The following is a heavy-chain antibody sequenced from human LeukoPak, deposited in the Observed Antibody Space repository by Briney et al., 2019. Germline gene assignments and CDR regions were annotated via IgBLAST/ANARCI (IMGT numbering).Heavy chain of an antibody. Sequence: SETLSLTCTVSGGSISSYYWSWIRQHPGKGLEWIGYIYYSGSTYYNPSLKSRVTISVDTSKNQFSLKLSSVTAADTAVYYCARDRYVGGYYYYGMDVWGQGTTVTVSS. D-gene: IGHD5-12*01. CDR3: ARDRYVGGYYYYGMDV. CDR1: GGSISSYY. V-gene: IGHV4-59*06. J-gene: IGHJ6*02. CDR2: IYYSGST.